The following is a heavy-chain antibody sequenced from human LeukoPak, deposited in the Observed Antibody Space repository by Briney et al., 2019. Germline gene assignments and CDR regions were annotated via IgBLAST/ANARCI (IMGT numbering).Heavy chain of an antibody. Sequence: GGSLRLSCATSEFTFRSHAMNWVRQAPGKGLEWVSSISDTSDTYYADSVKGRFTISRDNSRNTLYLQMSSLRAEDTAIYYCAKTLFGFSYGKIDYWGQGTLVTVSS. CDR2: ISDTSDT. CDR3: AKTLFGFSYGKIDY. D-gene: IGHD5-18*01. V-gene: IGHV3-23*01. J-gene: IGHJ4*02. CDR1: EFTFRSHA.